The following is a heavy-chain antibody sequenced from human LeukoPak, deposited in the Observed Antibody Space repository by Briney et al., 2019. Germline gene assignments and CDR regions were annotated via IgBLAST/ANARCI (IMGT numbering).Heavy chain of an antibody. D-gene: IGHD5-24*01. J-gene: IGHJ4*02. V-gene: IGHV4-59*08. CDR3: ARHPQMATIERGFDY. CDR2: IYYSGGT. Sequence: SETLSLTCTVSGGSISSYYWSWIRQPPGKGLEWIGYIYYSGGTNYNPSLKSRVTISVDTSKNQFSLKLSSVTAADTAVYYCARHPQMATIERGFDYWGQGTLVTVSS. CDR1: GGSISSYY.